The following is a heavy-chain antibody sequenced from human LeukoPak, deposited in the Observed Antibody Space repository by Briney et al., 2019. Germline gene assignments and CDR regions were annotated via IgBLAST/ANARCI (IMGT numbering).Heavy chain of an antibody. CDR1: GFTFSSYG. CDR3: AKRRKIAVGYYFDY. V-gene: IGHV3-23*01. CDR2: ISGSGGST. Sequence: GGSLRLSCADSGFTFSSYGMSWVRQAPGKGLEWVSAISGSGGSTYYADSVKGRFTISRDNSKNTLYLQMNSLRAEDTAVYYCAKRRKIAVGYYFDYWGQGTLVTVSS. J-gene: IGHJ4*02. D-gene: IGHD6-19*01.